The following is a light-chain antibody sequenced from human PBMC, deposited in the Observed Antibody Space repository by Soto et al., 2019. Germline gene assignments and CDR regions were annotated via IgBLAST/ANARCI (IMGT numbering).Light chain of an antibody. CDR2: DNN. Sequence: QSVLTQPPSVSAAPGQKVTISCSGSSSNIGNNYVSWYQQLPGTAPKLLIYDNNKRPSGIPDRFSGSKSGTSATLGITGLQTGDEADYYCGTWDSSLSAEVDVVFGGGTKLTVL. CDR1: SSNIGNNY. V-gene: IGLV1-51*01. CDR3: GTWDSSLSAEVDVV. J-gene: IGLJ2*01.